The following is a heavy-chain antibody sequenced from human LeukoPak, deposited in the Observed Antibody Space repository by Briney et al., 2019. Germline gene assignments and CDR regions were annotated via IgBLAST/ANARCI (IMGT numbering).Heavy chain of an antibody. CDR1: GFIFSSYA. J-gene: IGHJ4*02. CDR3: ARGRPGSGYYLDY. V-gene: IGHV3-30*04. CDR2: ISYDGSFK. D-gene: IGHD3-22*01. Sequence: PGGSLRLSCAASGFIFSSYAMHWLRQAPGKGLEWVTLISYDGSFKYYADSVKGRFTVSRDISKNTVSLQMSSLRAEDTAMYYCARGRPGSGYYLDYWGQGTLVTVSS.